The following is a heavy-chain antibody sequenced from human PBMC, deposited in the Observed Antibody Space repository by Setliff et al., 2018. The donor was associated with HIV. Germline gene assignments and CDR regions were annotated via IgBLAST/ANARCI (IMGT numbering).Heavy chain of an antibody. J-gene: IGHJ4*02. Sequence: SETLSLTCTVSGDSMSSATYYWTWIRQPAGKGLDWIGHHNTKWGTNYNPSFKSRASISVDKSKNRFSLQLSGMTAADTGVYYCARSGCHGKSCYSGSVIVYWGQGTLVTVSS. V-gene: IGHV4-61*09. CDR2: HNTKWGT. CDR1: GDSMSSATYY. D-gene: IGHD3-3*01. CDR3: ARSGCHGKSCYSGSVIVY.